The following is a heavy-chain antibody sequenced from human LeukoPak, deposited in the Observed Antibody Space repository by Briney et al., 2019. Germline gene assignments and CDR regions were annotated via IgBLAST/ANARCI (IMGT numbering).Heavy chain of an antibody. D-gene: IGHD1-26*01. CDR2: IYSGGST. Sequence: GGSLRLSCAASGFTVSSNYMSWVRQAPGKGLEWVSVIYSGGSTYYADPVKGRFTISRDNSKNTLYLQMNSLRAEDTAVYYCASSVRGATEYYFDYWGQGTLVTVPP. J-gene: IGHJ4*02. CDR1: GFTVSSNY. V-gene: IGHV3-53*01. CDR3: ASSVRGATEYYFDY.